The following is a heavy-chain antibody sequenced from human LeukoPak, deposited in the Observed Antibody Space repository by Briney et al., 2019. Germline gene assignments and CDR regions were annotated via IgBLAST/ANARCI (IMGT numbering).Heavy chain of an antibody. CDR3: AKVNYYGSGSYHTPFDP. CDR1: GYAISSGYY. Sequence: SETLSLTCGVSGYAISSGYYWGWIRQPPGKGLQCIGIINYSGNTYYNPSLKSRVTISVDTSKNQFSLGLSSVTASDTAVYYCAKVNYYGSGSYHTPFDPWGQGTLVTV. CDR2: INYSGNT. V-gene: IGHV4-38-2*01. D-gene: IGHD3-10*01. J-gene: IGHJ5*02.